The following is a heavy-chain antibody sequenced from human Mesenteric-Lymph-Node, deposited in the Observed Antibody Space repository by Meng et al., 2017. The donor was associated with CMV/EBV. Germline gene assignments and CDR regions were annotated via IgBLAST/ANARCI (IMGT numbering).Heavy chain of an antibody. CDR3: AREGPYYQNVWSGYQSPRVSGMDV. V-gene: IGHV4-30-4*08. CDR2: IYYSGST. Sequence: LRLSCTVSGCSISSGDYYWSWIRQPPGKGLEWIGYIYYSGSTYYNPSLKSRVTISVDTSKNQFSLKLSSVTAADTAVYYCAREGPYYQNVWSGYQSPRVSGMDVWGQGTTVTVSS. J-gene: IGHJ6*02. CDR1: GCSISSGDYY. D-gene: IGHD3-3*01.